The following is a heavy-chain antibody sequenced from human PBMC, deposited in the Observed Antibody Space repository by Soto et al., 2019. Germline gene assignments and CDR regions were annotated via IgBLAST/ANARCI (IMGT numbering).Heavy chain of an antibody. CDR1: GGSVSSGSYY. J-gene: IGHJ5*02. CDR3: ARGGTRRIAAAGTDWFEP. Sequence: SETLSLTCTVSGGSVSSGSYYWSWIRQPPGKGLEWIGEINHSGSTNYNPSLKSRVTISVDTSKNQFSLKLSSVTAADTAVYYCARGGTRRIAAAGTDWFEPWGQGTLVTVSS. D-gene: IGHD6-13*01. CDR2: INHSGST. V-gene: IGHV4-61*01.